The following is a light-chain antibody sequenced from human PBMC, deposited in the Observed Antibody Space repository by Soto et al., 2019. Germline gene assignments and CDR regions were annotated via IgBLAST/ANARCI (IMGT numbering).Light chain of an antibody. V-gene: IGKV3-20*01. CDR2: GAS. J-gene: IGKJ1*01. CDR3: QQYGSSPT. CDR1: QSVSRNY. Sequence: EVGLTQSPGTLSLSPWQRATLSCRASQSVSRNYLAWYQKKPGQAPRLLIHGASRRATAIPDRCSGSGSGTDFTLTITRLEPEDFAVYYCQQYGSSPTFGQGTKVDIK.